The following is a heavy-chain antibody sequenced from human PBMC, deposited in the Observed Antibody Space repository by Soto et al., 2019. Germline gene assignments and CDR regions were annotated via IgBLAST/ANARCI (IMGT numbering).Heavy chain of an antibody. CDR2: INPNSGGT. Sequence: ASVKVSCKASGYTFTGYYMHWVRQAPGRGLEWMGWINPNSGGTNYAQKFQGWVTMTRDTSISTAYMELSRLRSDDTAVYYCAREGLITRVRGATRYHYGMDVWGKGTTVTVPS. D-gene: IGHD3-10*01. CDR1: GYTFTGYY. V-gene: IGHV1-2*04. J-gene: IGHJ6*04. CDR3: AREGLITRVRGATRYHYGMDV.